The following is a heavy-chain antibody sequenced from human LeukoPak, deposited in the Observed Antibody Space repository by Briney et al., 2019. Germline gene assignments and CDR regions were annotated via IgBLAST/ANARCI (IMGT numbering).Heavy chain of an antibody. CDR3: ARGSWDDVGYYYYYYMDV. J-gene: IGHJ6*03. Sequence: SVKVSCKASGDTFSSHAISWVRQAPGQGLEWMGGIIPIFGTTNYAQKFRGRVTITTDDSTSTAYMDLSSLTSEDTAMYYCARGSWDDVGYYYYYYMDVWGKGTTVTVSS. CDR1: GDTFSSHA. D-gene: IGHD1-1*01. V-gene: IGHV1-69*05. CDR2: IIPIFGTT.